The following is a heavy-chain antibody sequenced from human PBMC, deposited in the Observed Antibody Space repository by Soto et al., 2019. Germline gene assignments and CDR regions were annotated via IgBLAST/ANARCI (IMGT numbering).Heavy chain of an antibody. J-gene: IGHJ4*02. CDR3: ARYLTTVTVDY. D-gene: IGHD4-17*01. V-gene: IGHV4-39*01. CDR2: IYYSGST. Sequence: QVRDRVSRRGPPSETLSLTCTVSGGSISSSSYYWGWIRQPPGKGLEWIGSIYYSGSTYYNPSLKSRVTISVDTSKNQFSLKLSSVTAADTAVYYCARYLTTVTVDYWGQGTLVTVSS. CDR1: GGSISSSSYY.